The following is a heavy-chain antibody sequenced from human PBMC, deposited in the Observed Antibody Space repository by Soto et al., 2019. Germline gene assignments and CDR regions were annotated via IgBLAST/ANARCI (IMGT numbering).Heavy chain of an antibody. CDR1: GFTFSIYA. Sequence: GVSLRLSCAASGFTFSIYAMSLVRQAQGKGLEWVSSISGSGGSTHYADSVKGRFTISRDNAKNSVYLQMNSLRADDTAVYYCARAMTRGYSTYWPLDYWGQGTLVTVSS. CDR3: ARAMTRGYSTYWPLDY. CDR2: ISGSGGST. J-gene: IGHJ4*02. D-gene: IGHD6-13*01. V-gene: IGHV3-23*01.